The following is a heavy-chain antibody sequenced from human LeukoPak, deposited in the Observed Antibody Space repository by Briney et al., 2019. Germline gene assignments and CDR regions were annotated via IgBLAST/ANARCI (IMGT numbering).Heavy chain of an antibody. CDR3: ARDEVLVSSSPSNWYFNL. J-gene: IGHJ2*01. Sequence: GGSLRLSCAASGFTFSSYTINWVRQDRGRGLEWVSSISSSSSYIFYADSVKGRFTISRDNAKTSLFLQMNSLRAEDTGVYYCARDEVLVSSSPSNWYFNLWGRGTLVTVSS. V-gene: IGHV3-21*01. CDR2: ISSSSSYI. D-gene: IGHD2/OR15-2a*01. CDR1: GFTFSSYT.